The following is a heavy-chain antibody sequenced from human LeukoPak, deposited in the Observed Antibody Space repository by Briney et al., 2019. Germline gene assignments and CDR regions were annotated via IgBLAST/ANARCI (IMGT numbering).Heavy chain of an antibody. CDR1: GYTFTSYG. J-gene: IGHJ6*02. CDR3: ARVERYPGTDYYYYGMDV. CDR2: IIAYNGNT. V-gene: IGHV1-18*01. D-gene: IGHD1-1*01. Sequence: ASVKVSCKASGYTFTSYGFNWVRQAPGQGLEWMGWIIAYNGNTNYAQKLQGRVTMTTDTSTSTAYMELRSLRSDDTAVYYCARVERYPGTDYYYYGMDVWGQGTTVTVSS.